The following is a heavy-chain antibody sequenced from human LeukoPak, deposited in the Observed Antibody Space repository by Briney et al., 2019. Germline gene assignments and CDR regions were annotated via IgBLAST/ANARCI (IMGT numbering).Heavy chain of an antibody. CDR3: ASIAVATFDY. D-gene: IGHD6-19*01. J-gene: IGHJ4*02. Sequence: GASVKVSCKASGYSFGNYGISWVRQAPGQGLEYMGWISVYNGNTKYEQRLQGRVTMTADTSTSTVYMELRSLRSDDTAVYYCASIAVATFDYWGQGTLVTVSS. V-gene: IGHV1-18*01. CDR2: ISVYNGNT. CDR1: GYSFGNYG.